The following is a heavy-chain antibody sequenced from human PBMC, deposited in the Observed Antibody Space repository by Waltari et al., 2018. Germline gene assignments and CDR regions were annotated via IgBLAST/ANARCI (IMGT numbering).Heavy chain of an antibody. Sequence: EVQLLESGGGLVQPGGSLRLSCAASGFTFSSYAISWVRQGPGKGLEWVSAISGSGGSTYYADSVKGRFTISRDNSKNTLYLQMNSLRAEDTAVYYCAKASQWLVQGVLDYWGQGTLVTVSS. CDR2: ISGSGGST. D-gene: IGHD6-19*01. V-gene: IGHV3-23*01. CDR3: AKASQWLVQGVLDY. J-gene: IGHJ4*02. CDR1: GFTFSSYA.